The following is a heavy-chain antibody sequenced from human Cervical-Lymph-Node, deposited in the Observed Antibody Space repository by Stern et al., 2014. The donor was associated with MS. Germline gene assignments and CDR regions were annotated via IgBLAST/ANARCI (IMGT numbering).Heavy chain of an antibody. CDR2: INPNSGGT. V-gene: IGHV1-2*02. Sequence: QVQLVQSGAEVKKPGASVKVSCTTSGYSFSDYYIQWVRQAPGQGLEWMGWINPNSGGTKYAQKFQGRVAMTRDTSITSVYMELTSLRSDDTAVYYCARGGRLLCRRFTCYDDTNWFDPGGQGTLVTVSS. J-gene: IGHJ5*02. CDR1: GYSFSDYY. CDR3: ARGGRLLCRRFTCYDDTNWFDP. D-gene: IGHD2-15*01.